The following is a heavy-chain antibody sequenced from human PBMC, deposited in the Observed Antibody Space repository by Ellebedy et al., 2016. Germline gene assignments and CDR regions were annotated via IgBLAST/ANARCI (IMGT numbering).Heavy chain of an antibody. V-gene: IGHV3-23*01. D-gene: IGHD2-2*01. J-gene: IGHJ6*02. CDR1: GFTFSNFF. CDR3: ARERVVPAALLSYYYYGLDV. CDR2: ISGDGADI. Sequence: GESLKISXATSGFTFSNFFMSWVRQTPGKGLEWVSTISGDGADINLADSVKGRFTISRDNSKNTLYLQMDSLRAEDTAVYYCARERVVPAALLSYYYYGLDVWGQGTTVTVSS.